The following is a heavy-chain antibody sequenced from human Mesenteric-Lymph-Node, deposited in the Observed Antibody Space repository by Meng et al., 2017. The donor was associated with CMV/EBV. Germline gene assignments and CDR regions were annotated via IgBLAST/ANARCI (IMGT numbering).Heavy chain of an antibody. J-gene: IGHJ4*02. V-gene: IGHV3-48*03. CDR2: ISDSGSTI. CDR1: GFTFSSYE. Sequence: LSLTCAASGFTFSSYEMNWVRQAPGKGLEWISYISDSGSTIYYADSVKGRFTISRDNAKKSLDLQMNSLRAEDTALYYCAREVPGSGPAFDSWGQGTLVTVSS. D-gene: IGHD2-2*01. CDR3: AREVPGSGPAFDS.